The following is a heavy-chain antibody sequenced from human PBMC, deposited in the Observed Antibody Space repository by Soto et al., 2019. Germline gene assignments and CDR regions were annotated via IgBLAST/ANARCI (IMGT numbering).Heavy chain of an antibody. V-gene: IGHV1-2*04. CDR3: ARGFATYYLDY. D-gene: IGHD2-15*01. CDR2: INPNSGGT. J-gene: IGHJ4*02. CDR1: GYTFTGNY. Sequence: SVKVSCKASGYTFTGNYIDWVRQAPGKGLEWMGRINPNSGGTKYVQKFQGWVTMTRDTSISTAYMELSRLRSDDTAVYYCARGFATYYLDYWGQGTQVTVSS.